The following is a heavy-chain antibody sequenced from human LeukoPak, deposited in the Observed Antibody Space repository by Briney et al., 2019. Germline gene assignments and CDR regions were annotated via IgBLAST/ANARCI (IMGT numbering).Heavy chain of an antibody. Sequence: GESLKISCKGSEYSFTSYWIGWVRQMPGKGLELMGIIDPGDSATRYSPPFQGQVTISADKSISTAYLQWSSLMASDTAMDYCARHDLDSSGGFAYWGQGTLVTVSS. V-gene: IGHV5-51*01. CDR1: EYSFTSYW. D-gene: IGHD6-19*01. CDR3: ARHDLDSSGGFAY. CDR2: IDPGDSAT. J-gene: IGHJ4*02.